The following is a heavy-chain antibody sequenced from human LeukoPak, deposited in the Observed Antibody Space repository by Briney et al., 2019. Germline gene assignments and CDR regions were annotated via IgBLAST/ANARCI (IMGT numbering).Heavy chain of an antibody. CDR3: ARWSWSGYYFDY. CDR2: IYHSGST. J-gene: IGHJ4*02. CDR1: GYSISSGYY. V-gene: IGHV4-38-2*02. D-gene: IGHD3-3*01. Sequence: SETLSLTCTVSGYSISSGYYWGWLRQPPGKGLGGIGSIYHSGSTYYNPSLKSRVTISVDTSKNQFSLKLSSVTAADSAVYYCARWSWSGYYFDYWGQGTLVTVSS.